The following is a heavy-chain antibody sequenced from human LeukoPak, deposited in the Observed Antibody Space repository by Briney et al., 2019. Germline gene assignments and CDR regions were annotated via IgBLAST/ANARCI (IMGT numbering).Heavy chain of an antibody. CDR2: ISGSGGST. D-gene: IGHD1-26*01. CDR3: ARGRIVGATDY. Sequence: GGSLRLSCAASGFTFSSYAMSWVRQAPGKGLEWVSAISGSGGSTYYADSVKGRFTISRDNAKNSLYLQMNSLRAEDTAVYYCARGRIVGATDYWGQGTLVTVSS. V-gene: IGHV3-23*01. J-gene: IGHJ4*02. CDR1: GFTFSSYA.